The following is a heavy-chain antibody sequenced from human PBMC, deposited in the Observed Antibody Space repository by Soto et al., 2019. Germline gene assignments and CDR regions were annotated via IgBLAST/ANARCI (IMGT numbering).Heavy chain of an antibody. J-gene: IGHJ2*01. CDR1: GGSISSGYYY. Sequence: SETLSLTCTVSGGSISSGYYYWSWIRQPPGKGLEWIGYIYYSGSTNYNPSLKSRVTISVDTSKNQFSLKLSSVTAADTAVYYCARFNWYFDLWGRGTLVTVSS. V-gene: IGHV4-30-4*01. CDR3: ARFNWYFDL. CDR2: IYYSGST.